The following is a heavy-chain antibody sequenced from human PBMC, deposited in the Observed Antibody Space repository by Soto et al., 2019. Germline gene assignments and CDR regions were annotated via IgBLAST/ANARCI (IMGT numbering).Heavy chain of an antibody. CDR3: ARGRRKAAAGFDY. V-gene: IGHV4-34*01. CDR2: INHSGST. J-gene: IGHJ4*02. Sequence: SETLSLTCAVYGGSFSGYYWSWIRQPPGKGLEWIGEINHSGSTNYNPSLKSRVTISVDTSKNQFSLKLSSVTAADTAVYYCARGRRKAAAGFDYWGQGTLVTVSS. CDR1: GGSFSGYY. D-gene: IGHD6-13*01.